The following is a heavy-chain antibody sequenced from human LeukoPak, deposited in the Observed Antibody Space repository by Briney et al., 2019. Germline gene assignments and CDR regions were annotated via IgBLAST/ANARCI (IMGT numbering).Heavy chain of an antibody. CDR2: IYYSGST. Sequence: SETLSLTCTVSGGSISSGDYYWSWIRQPPGKGLEWIGYIYYSGSTYYNPSLKSRVTISVDTSKNQFSLKLSSVTAADTAVHYCARGPHHGYCSSTSCYLSYYYMDVWGKGTTVTVPS. CDR3: ARGPHHGYCSSTSCYLSYYYMDV. J-gene: IGHJ6*03. CDR1: GGSISSGDYY. V-gene: IGHV4-30-4*02. D-gene: IGHD2-2*03.